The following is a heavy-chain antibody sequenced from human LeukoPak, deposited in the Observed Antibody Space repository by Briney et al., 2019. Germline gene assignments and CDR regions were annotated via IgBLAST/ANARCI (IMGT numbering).Heavy chain of an antibody. CDR1: GFTFDDYA. CDR3: VKDAGSSWAYNWFDP. J-gene: IGHJ5*02. CDR2: ISWNSGSI. Sequence: PGRSLRLSCAASGFTFDDYAMHLVRQAPGKGLEWVSGISWNSGSIGYADSVKGRFTISRDNAKNSLYLQMNSLRAEDMALYYCVKDAGSSWAYNWFDPWGQGTLVIVSS. D-gene: IGHD6-13*01. V-gene: IGHV3-9*03.